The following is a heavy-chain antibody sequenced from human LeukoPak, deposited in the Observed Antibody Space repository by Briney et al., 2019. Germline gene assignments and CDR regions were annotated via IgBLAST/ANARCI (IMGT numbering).Heavy chain of an antibody. CDR2: MNPNSGNT. Sequence: ASVKVSFKASGYTFTSYDINWVRQATGQGLEWMGWMNPNSGNTGYAQKFQGRVTMTRNTSISTAYMELSSLRSEDTAVYYCARGARPLPRHYYYYYYMDVWGKGTTVTVSS. D-gene: IGHD2-15*01. V-gene: IGHV1-8*01. CDR1: GYTFTSYD. CDR3: ARGARPLPRHYYYYYYMDV. J-gene: IGHJ6*03.